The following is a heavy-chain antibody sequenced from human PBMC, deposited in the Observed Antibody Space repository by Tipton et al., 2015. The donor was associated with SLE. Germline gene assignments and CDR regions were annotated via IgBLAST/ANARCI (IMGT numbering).Heavy chain of an antibody. Sequence: TLSLTCSVSGGSLSIGYYYWSWIRQPAGKGLEWIGRVYASGSTHYNPSLNSRVIIAVDTSKNQFSLKLSSATAADTAVYYCAREFLNPVTTVHYYFDLWGRGTLVTVSS. CDR2: VYASGST. CDR1: GGSLSIGYYY. J-gene: IGHJ2*01. CDR3: AREFLNPVTTVHYYFDL. V-gene: IGHV4-61*02. D-gene: IGHD4-11*01.